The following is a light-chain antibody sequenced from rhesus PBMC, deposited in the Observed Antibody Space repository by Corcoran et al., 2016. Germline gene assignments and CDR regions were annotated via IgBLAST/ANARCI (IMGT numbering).Light chain of an antibody. J-gene: IGKJ2*01. CDR2: KAS. V-gene: IGKV1-22*01. CDR1: QGISSW. CDR3: QQYSSRPYS. Sequence: DIQMTQSPSSLSVSIGDTVTITCRASQGISSWLAWYQQKPGKAPKLLIYKASILQSGVPSRFSGSGSVTDFTLTISRMQSEDFATYYCQQYSSRPYSFGQGTKVEIK.